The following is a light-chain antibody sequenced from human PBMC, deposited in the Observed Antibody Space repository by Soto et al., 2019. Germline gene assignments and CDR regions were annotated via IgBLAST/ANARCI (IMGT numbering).Light chain of an antibody. CDR1: SSDIGAYNY. V-gene: IGLV2-14*01. J-gene: IGLJ1*01. CDR3: SSYTTSRTPYV. CDR2: DVS. Sequence: QSALTQSASVSGSPGQSITISCTGTSSDIGAYNYVSWYQQHPGKAPKVLIHDVSNRPSGVSSRFSGSKSGNTASLTISGLQAEDEADYYCSSYTTSRTPYVFGTGTKLTVL.